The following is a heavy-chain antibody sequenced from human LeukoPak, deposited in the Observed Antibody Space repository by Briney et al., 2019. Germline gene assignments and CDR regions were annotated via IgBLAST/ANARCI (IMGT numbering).Heavy chain of an antibody. CDR3: AREGTHYYYYYMDV. J-gene: IGHJ6*03. V-gene: IGHV4-34*01. CDR2: INHSGST. CDR1: GGSFSGYY. Sequence: PSETLSLTCAVYGGSFSGYYWSWIRLPPGKGLEWIGEINHSGSTNYNPSLKSRVTISVDTSKNQFSLKLSSVTAADTAVYYCAREGTHYYYYYMDVWGKGTTVTVSS.